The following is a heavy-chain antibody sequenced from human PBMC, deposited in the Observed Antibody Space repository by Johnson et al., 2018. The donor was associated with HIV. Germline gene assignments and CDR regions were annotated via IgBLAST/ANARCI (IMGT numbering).Heavy chain of an antibody. D-gene: IGHD2-8*02. Sequence: QVQLVESGGGVVQPGRSLRLSCAASGFTFSSYAMHWVRQAPGKGLEWVAVISYDGSNKYYAESVKGRFTISRDNAKNSLYLQMNSLRAEDTAVYYCARDCSAGVCYLGTDAFDIWGQGTMVTVSS. V-gene: IGHV3-30*04. CDR1: GFTFSSYA. CDR2: ISYDGSNK. J-gene: IGHJ3*02. CDR3: ARDCSAGVCYLGTDAFDI.